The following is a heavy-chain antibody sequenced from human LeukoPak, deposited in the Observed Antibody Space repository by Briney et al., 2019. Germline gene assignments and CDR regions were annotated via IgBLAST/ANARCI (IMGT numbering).Heavy chain of an antibody. CDR3: ARARGRPGYDSSGYPDAFDI. CDR1: GGTFSSYA. CDR2: IIPIFGTA. J-gene: IGHJ3*02. V-gene: IGHV1-69*05. D-gene: IGHD3-22*01. Sequence: SVKLSCNASGGTFSSYAISWVQQAPGQGIEWMGGIIPIFGTANYAQKFQGRVTITTDESTSTAYMELSSLRSEDTAVYYCARARGRPGYDSSGYPDAFDIWGQGTMVTVSS.